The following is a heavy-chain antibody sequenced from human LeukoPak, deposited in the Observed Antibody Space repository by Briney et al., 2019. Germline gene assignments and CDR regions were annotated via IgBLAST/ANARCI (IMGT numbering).Heavy chain of an antibody. Sequence: SETLSLTCAVYGGSSSGYYWSWIRQPPGKGLEWIGEINHSGSTNYNPSLKSRVTISVDTSKNQFSLKLSSVTAADTAVYYCARGLPNWVPYPYYFDYWGQGTLVTVSS. J-gene: IGHJ4*02. CDR1: GGSSSGYY. CDR3: ARGLPNWVPYPYYFDY. V-gene: IGHV4-34*01. CDR2: INHSGST. D-gene: IGHD7-27*01.